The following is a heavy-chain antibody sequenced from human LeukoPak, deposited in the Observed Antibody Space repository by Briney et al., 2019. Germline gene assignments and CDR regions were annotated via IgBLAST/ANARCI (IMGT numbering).Heavy chain of an antibody. CDR1: GGSITSGTYY. V-gene: IGHV4-61*02. CDR3: ARGGLNWAYYFDY. Sequence: SETLSLTCTVSGGSITSGTYYWNWIRQPAGKGLEWIGRLYASGKTDYNPSLKSRVTIAVDTSKNQFSLQLKSVTAADTAVYYCARGGLNWAYYFDYWGQGTLVTVS. J-gene: IGHJ4*02. D-gene: IGHD3-16*01. CDR2: LYASGKT.